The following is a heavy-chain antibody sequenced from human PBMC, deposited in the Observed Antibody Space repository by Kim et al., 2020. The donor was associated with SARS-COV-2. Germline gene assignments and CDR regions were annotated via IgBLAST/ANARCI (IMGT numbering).Heavy chain of an antibody. CDR2: TT. Sequence: TTDYAAPVKGRLTSSRDDSKNTLYLQMNSLKTEDTAVYYCTTAMVRGVDYWGQGTLVTVSS. J-gene: IGHJ4*02. D-gene: IGHD3-10*01. V-gene: IGHV3-15*01. CDR3: TTAMVRGVDY.